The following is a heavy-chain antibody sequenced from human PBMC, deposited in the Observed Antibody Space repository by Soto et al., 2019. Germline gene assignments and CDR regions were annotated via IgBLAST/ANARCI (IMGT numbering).Heavy chain of an antibody. J-gene: IGHJ4*02. V-gene: IGHV3-11*01. CDR3: GSDSHGVDLGY. CDR1: GFTFSDYY. CDR2: ISRGATAI. D-gene: IGHD4-17*01. Sequence: QVHLVESGGGVVKPGGSLRLSCTASGFTFSDYYMSWIRQAPGKGLEWVSYISRGATAIYYADSVKGRFTISRDDAKNSLYLQMNSLRADDTAVYYCGSDSHGVDLGYWGQGTLVTVSS.